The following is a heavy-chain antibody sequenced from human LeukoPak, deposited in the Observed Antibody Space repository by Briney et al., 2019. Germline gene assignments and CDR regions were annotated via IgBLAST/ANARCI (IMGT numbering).Heavy chain of an antibody. J-gene: IGHJ4*02. CDR3: ARHHSGSYSRILDY. CDR2: INHSGST. V-gene: IGHV4-34*01. D-gene: IGHD1-26*01. Sequence: SETLSLTCAVYGGSFSGYYWSWIRQPPGKGLEWIGEINHSGSTNYNPSLKSRVTISVDTSKNQFSLKLSSVTAADTAVYYCARHHSGSYSRILDYRGQGTLVTVSS. CDR1: GGSFSGYY.